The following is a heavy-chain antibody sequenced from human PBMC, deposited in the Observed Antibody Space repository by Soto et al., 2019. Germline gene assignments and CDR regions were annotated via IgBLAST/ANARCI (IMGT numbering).Heavy chain of an antibody. CDR2: IDPSDSYT. V-gene: IGHV5-10-1*01. J-gene: IGHJ2*01. CDR3: ARRPRITGSWYLDL. CDR1: GYSFTTYW. D-gene: IGHD1-20*01. Sequence: GSGYSFTTYWIAWVRQMPGRGLEWMGRIDPSDSYTNYSPSFQGHVTISADKSISTAYLQWSSLKASDTAMYYCARRPRITGSWYLDLWGRGALVTVSS.